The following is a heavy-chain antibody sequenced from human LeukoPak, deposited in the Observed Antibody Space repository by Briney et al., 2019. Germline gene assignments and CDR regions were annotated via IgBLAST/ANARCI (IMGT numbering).Heavy chain of an antibody. J-gene: IGHJ4*02. CDR1: GFTFSSYG. CDR2: ISYAVSNK. V-gene: IGHV3-30*18. Sequence: PGRSLRLSCAASGFTFSSYGMHWVRQSPGKGLEWVAVISYAVSNKYYADSVKGRFTISRDNSKNTLYLQMDSLRAEDTAVYYCAKAITAMSYFDYWGQGTLVTVSS. CDR3: AKAITAMSYFDY. D-gene: IGHD5-18*01.